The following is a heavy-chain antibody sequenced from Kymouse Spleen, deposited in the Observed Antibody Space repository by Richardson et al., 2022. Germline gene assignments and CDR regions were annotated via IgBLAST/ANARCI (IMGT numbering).Heavy chain of an antibody. CDR1: GGSFSGYY. CDR2: INHSGST. Sequence: QVQLQQWGAGLLKPSETLSLTCAVYGGSFSGYYWSWIRQPPGKGLEWIGEINHSGSTNYNPSLKSRVTISVDTSKNQFSLKLSSVTAADTAVYYCARVIAVAGKGDWFDPWGQGTLVTVSS. CDR3: ARVIAVAGKGDWFDP. D-gene: IGHD6-19*01. J-gene: IGHJ5*02. V-gene: IGHV4-34*01.